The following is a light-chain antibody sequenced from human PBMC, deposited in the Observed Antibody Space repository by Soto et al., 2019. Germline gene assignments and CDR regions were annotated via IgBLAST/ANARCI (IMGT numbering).Light chain of an antibody. V-gene: IGKV1-5*01. CDR1: QSISSW. J-gene: IGKJ5*01. CDR3: QPYDNWPPIT. Sequence: DIQMTQSPSTLSASVGDRFASAFRSSQSISSWLAWFQQKPGKAPKLLMYDASSLESGVPSRFSGSGSGTEFTLTISSLQSEDFAVYYCQPYDNWPPITFGQGTRLEI. CDR2: DAS.